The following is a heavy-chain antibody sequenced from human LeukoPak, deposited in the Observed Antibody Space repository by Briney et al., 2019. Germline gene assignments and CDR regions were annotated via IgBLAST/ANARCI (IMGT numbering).Heavy chain of an antibody. CDR3: ARGRLTAAALDY. D-gene: IGHD2-2*01. V-gene: IGHV1-8*01. CDR2: MNPNSGNT. CDR1: VYTFTSYD. J-gene: IGHJ4*02. Sequence: GASVTVSCTASVYTFTSYDINWVRQATGQRLEWMGWMNPNSGNTGYAQKFQGRVTMTRNTSISTAYMELSSLRSEDTAVYYCARGRLTAAALDYWGQGTLVTVSS.